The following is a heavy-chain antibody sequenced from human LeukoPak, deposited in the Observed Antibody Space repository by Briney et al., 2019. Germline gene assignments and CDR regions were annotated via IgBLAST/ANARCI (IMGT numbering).Heavy chain of an antibody. CDR2: VGHSGNT. D-gene: IGHD1-26*01. Sequence: PSETLSLTCAVYGGSLCSYFWKWLRQTPGKGLEWIGEVGHSGNTNYNPSLKSRVTMSLDTSRNQFSLKLNSVTAADTAVYYCVVGQWEPKGAYWGQGNLVTVSS. CDR1: GGSLCSYF. CDR3: VVGQWEPKGAY. V-gene: IGHV4-34*01. J-gene: IGHJ4*02.